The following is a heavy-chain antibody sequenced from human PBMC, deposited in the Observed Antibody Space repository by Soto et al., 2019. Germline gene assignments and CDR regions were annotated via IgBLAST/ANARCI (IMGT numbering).Heavy chain of an antibody. CDR3: AIDGRQFVPDSGKFDI. D-gene: IGHD6-6*01. Sequence: QVQLVQSGAELKKPGASVKVSCKASGYTFSNYGINWVRQAPGQGLEWMGWISAYNGNTKYAQKFQGRVIMATDIRTSMAYRGLRRLRSDDTAVYYCAIDGRQFVPDSGKFDIWGQGTTGTVSS. J-gene: IGHJ3*02. CDR2: ISAYNGNT. CDR1: GYTFSNYG. V-gene: IGHV1-18*01.